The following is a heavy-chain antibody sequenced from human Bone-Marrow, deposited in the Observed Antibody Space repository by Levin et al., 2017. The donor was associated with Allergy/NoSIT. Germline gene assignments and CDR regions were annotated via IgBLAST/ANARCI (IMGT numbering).Heavy chain of an antibody. CDR1: GFTFSNAW. J-gene: IGHJ3*02. D-gene: IGHD3-9*01. Sequence: GESLKISCAASGFTFSNAWMSWVRQAPGKGLEWVGRIKSKTDGGTTDYAAPVKGRFTISRDDSKNTLYLQMNSLKTEDTAVYYCLSISAARQDYDILTGYYGRGAFDIWGQGTMVTVSS. CDR2: IKSKTDGGTT. CDR3: LSISAARQDYDILTGYYGRGAFDI. V-gene: IGHV3-15*01.